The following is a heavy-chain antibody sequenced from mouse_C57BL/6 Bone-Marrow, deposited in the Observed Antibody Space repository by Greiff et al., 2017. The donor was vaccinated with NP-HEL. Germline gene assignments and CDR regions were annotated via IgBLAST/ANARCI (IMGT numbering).Heavy chain of an antibody. CDR3: ASEGYDYGFEY. J-gene: IGHJ3*01. Sequence: QVQLQQSGPELVRPGVSVKISCKGSGYTFTDYAMHWVKQSHAKSLEWIGVISPYYGDASYNQKFKDKATLTVDKSSSTAYMELDSLTSEDSAVYYCASEGYDYGFEYWGQGTLVTVSA. D-gene: IGHD2-4*01. CDR2: ISPYYGDA. V-gene: IGHV1-67*01. CDR1: GYTFTDYA.